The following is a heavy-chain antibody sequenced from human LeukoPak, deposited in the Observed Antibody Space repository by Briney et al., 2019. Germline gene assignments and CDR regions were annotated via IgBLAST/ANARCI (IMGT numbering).Heavy chain of an antibody. V-gene: IGHV3-11*01. CDR2: ISSSGSTI. CDR1: GFTFSDYY. Sequence: GGSLRLSCAASGFTFSDYYMSWIRQAPGKGLEWVSYISSSGSTIYYADSVKGRFTISRDNAKNSLYLQMNSLRAEDTAVYYCARESTSELLWFGELLPFDYWGQGTLVTVSS. CDR3: ARESTSELLWFGELLPFDY. D-gene: IGHD3-10*01. J-gene: IGHJ4*02.